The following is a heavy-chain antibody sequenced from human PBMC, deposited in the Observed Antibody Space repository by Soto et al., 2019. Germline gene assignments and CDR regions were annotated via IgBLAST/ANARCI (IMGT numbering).Heavy chain of an antibody. CDR3: ARAAHHYDYVWGTRKRLDV. CDR2: IIPIFGTA. D-gene: IGHD3-16*01. CDR1: GGTFSSYA. J-gene: IGHJ6*02. V-gene: IGHV1-69*13. Sequence: GASVKVSCKASGGTFSSYAISWVRQAPGQGLEWMGGIIPIFGTANYAQKFQGRVTITADESTSTAYMELSSLRSEDTAVYYCARAAHHYDYVWGTRKRLDVWGQGTTVTVSS.